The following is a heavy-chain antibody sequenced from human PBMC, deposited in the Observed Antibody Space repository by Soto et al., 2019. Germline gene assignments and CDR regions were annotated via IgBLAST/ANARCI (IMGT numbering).Heavy chain of an antibody. Sequence: EVQLVEAGGGLVQPGGSLRLSCAASGFTFSTSWIHWVRQAPGKGLVWVSRINGDGGTINYADSVKGRFTTSRDNAKNTVYLQMTSLSADDTAVYYCTRGGNYYFDYWGQGTLVTVSS. V-gene: IGHV3-74*01. J-gene: IGHJ4*02. D-gene: IGHD1-7*01. CDR2: INGDGGTI. CDR1: GFTFSTSW. CDR3: TRGGNYYFDY.